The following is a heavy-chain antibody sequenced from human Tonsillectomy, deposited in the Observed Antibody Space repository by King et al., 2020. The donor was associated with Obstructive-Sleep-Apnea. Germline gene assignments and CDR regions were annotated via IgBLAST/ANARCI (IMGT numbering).Heavy chain of an antibody. CDR1: GYSFTSYW. J-gene: IGHJ4*02. CDR3: ARRGYCSSTSCSHFDY. CDR2: IYPGDSDT. D-gene: IGHD2-2*01. V-gene: IGHV5-51*01. Sequence: DVQLVESGAEVKKPGESLKISCKGSGYSFTSYWIGWVRQMPGKGLEWMGIIYPGDSDTRYSPSFQVQVTISADKSISTAYLQWGSLKASDTAMYYCARRGYCSSTSCSHFDYWGQGALVTVSS.